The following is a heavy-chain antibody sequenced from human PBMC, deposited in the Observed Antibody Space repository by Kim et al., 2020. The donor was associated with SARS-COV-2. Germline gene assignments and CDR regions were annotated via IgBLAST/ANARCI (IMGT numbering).Heavy chain of an antibody. CDR2: IK. D-gene: IGHD3-16*01. V-gene: IGHV3-48*03. J-gene: IGHJ4*02. Sequence: IKYYADSVEGRFTISRDDAKNSGSLQMNSLRAEDTAVYYCGTLLSRDGVSRWGQGILVTVSS. CDR3: GTLLSRDGVSR.